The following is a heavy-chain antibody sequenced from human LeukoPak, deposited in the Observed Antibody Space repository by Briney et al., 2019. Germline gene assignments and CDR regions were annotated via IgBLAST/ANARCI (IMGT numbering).Heavy chain of an antibody. J-gene: IGHJ6*02. CDR3: ARDHKMATITPYYYYGMDV. V-gene: IGHV1-69*13. D-gene: IGHD5-24*01. CDR1: GGTFSSYA. CDR2: IIPIFGTA. Sequence: VASVTVSCKASGGTFSSYAISWVRQAPGQGLEWMGGIIPIFGTANYAQKFQGRVTITADESTSTAYMELSSLRSEDTAVYYCARDHKMATITPYYYYGMDVWGQGTTVTVSS.